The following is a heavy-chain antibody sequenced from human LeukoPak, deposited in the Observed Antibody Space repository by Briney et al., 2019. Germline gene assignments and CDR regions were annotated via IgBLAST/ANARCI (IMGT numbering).Heavy chain of an antibody. D-gene: IGHD2-2*01. CDR1: GYTFTSYG. CDR2: ISAYNGNT. V-gene: IGHV1-18*01. Sequence: GALVKVSCKASGYTFTSYGISWVRQAPGQGLEWMGWISAYNGNTNYAQKLQGRVTMTTDTSTSTAYMELRSLRSDDTAVYYCARAGIVPAAPVSFDIWGRGTMVTVSS. J-gene: IGHJ3*02. CDR3: ARAGIVPAAPVSFDI.